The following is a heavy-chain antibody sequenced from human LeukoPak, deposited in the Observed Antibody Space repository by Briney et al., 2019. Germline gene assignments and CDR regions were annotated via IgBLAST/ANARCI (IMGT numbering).Heavy chain of an antibody. D-gene: IGHD1-26*01. CDR1: GFTFSSYG. CDR3: ATNFITSSGTDY. CDR2: IWYDGSNK. Sequence: GGSLRLSCAASGFTFSSYGMHWVRQAPGKGLEWVAVIWYDGSNKYRADSVKGRFTISRDNSKNTLYLQMNSLRAEDTAVYYCATNFITSSGTDYWGQGTLVTVSS. J-gene: IGHJ4*02. V-gene: IGHV3-33*01.